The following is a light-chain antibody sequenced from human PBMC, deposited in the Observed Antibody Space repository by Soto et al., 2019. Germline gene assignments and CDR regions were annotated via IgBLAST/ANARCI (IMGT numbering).Light chain of an antibody. V-gene: IGKV3-15*01. Sequence: EIVMTQSPSILSVIPGERAALSCMASQSVSRKLAWYQQKPXQAPRLXXXGASTRATGVPARFRGSGSGTDFTLTISALQYEDFAVDYCQHYNNWHPWTFGQGTKVDIK. J-gene: IGKJ1*01. CDR1: QSVSRK. CDR2: GAS. CDR3: QHYNNWHPWT.